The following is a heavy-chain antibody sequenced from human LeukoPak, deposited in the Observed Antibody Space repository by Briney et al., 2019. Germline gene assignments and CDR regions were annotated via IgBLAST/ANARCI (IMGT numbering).Heavy chain of an antibody. Sequence: ASVKVSCKASGYTFTGYYMHWVRQAPGQGLEWMGWINPNSGGTNYAQKFQGRVTMTRDTSISTAYMELSRLRSDDTAVYYCATTDSTLLWFGDFDYWGQGTLVTVSS. J-gene: IGHJ4*02. CDR1: GYTFTGYY. V-gene: IGHV1-2*02. CDR2: INPNSGGT. D-gene: IGHD3-10*01. CDR3: ATTDSTLLWFGDFDY.